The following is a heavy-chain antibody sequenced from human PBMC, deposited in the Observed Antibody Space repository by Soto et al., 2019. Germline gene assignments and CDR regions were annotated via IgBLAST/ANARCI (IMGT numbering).Heavy chain of an antibody. Sequence: QVQLVQSGAEVKKPGSSVKVSCKASGGTFSSYTISWVRQAPGQGLEWMGRIIPILGIANYAQKCQGRVTITADKSTSTAYMELSSLRSEDTAVYYCARGWLQFEYADIWGQGTMVTVSS. J-gene: IGHJ3*02. V-gene: IGHV1-69*02. CDR3: ARGWLQFEYADI. CDR2: IIPILGIA. CDR1: GGTFSSYT. D-gene: IGHD5-12*01.